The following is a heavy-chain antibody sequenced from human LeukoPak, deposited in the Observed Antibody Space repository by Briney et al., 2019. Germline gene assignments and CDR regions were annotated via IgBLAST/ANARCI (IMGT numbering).Heavy chain of an antibody. J-gene: IGHJ4*02. D-gene: IGHD3-10*01. Sequence: ASVKVSCKASGYTFTSYGISWVRQAPGQGLEWMGWSSAYNGNTNYAQKLQGRVTMTTDTSTSTAYMELRSLRSDDTAVYYCARDALLWFGELLDYFDYWGQGTLVTVSS. CDR1: GYTFTSYG. CDR3: ARDALLWFGELLDYFDY. V-gene: IGHV1-18*01. CDR2: SSAYNGNT.